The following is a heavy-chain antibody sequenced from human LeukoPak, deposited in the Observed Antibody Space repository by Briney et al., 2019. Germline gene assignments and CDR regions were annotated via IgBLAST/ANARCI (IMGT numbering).Heavy chain of an antibody. CDR1: GYTLAELS. D-gene: IGHD3-3*01. CDR2: FDPEDGET. V-gene: IGHV1-24*01. J-gene: IGHJ4*02. CDR3: ATGPYFGVVIHFVY. Sequence: ASVKVSCKVSGYTLAELSMHWVRQAPGKGLEWMGGFDPEDGETIYAQKFQGRVTMTEDTSTDTAYMELSSLRSEDTAVYYCATGPYFGVVIHFVYWGQGTLVTVSS.